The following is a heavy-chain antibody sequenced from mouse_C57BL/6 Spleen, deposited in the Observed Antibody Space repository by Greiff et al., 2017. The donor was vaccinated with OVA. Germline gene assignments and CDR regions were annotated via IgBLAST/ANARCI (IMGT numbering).Heavy chain of an antibody. CDR1: GYTFTSYW. CDR2: IDPSDSYT. V-gene: IGHV1-50*01. D-gene: IGHD1-1*01. J-gene: IGHJ1*03. CDR3: ARRYGSSYPDWYFDV. Sequence: VQLQQPGAELVKPGASVKLSCKASGYTFTSYWMQWVKQRPGQGLEWIGEIDPSDSYTNYNQKFKGKATLTVDTSSSTAYMQLSSLTSEDSAVYYCARRYGSSYPDWYFDVWGTGTTVTVSS.